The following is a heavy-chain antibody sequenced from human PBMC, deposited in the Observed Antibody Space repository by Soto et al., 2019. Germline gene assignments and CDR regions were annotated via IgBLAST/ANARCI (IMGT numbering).Heavy chain of an antibody. Sequence: GGSLRLSCAASGFTFSTYSMNWVRQAPGKGLEWVAYISRGSSTRFYMGSVKGRFTVSRDNARNSLYLQMNSLRAEDTAMYYCARVIMDVWGQGTTVTVSS. CDR3: ARVIMDV. J-gene: IGHJ6*02. V-gene: IGHV3-48*01. CDR1: GFTFSTYS. CDR2: ISRGSSTR.